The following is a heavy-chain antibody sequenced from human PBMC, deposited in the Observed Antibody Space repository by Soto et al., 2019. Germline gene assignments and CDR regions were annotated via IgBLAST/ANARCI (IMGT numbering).Heavy chain of an antibody. V-gene: IGHV3-7*01. CDR3: ASSLH. Sequence: EVQMVESGGGLVQPGGSLRLSCAASGFAFSRYWMYWVRQAPGKGLEWVANINEDGSEMNYVDSVKGRFTISRDNAKTSLYLQMNSLRVADTAVYYCASSLHRGQGTLVTVSS. CDR1: GFAFSRYW. CDR2: INEDGSEM. J-gene: IGHJ4*02.